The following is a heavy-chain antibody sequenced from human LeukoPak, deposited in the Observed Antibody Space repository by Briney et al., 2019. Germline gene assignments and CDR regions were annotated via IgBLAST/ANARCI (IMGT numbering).Heavy chain of an antibody. V-gene: IGHV4-39*01. CDR2: IFYTGRA. CDR1: GASINTSNFY. Sequence: SETLSLTCTVSGASINTSNFYWAWIRQPPGQGLESIGSIFYTGRAYSNASLNSRVTISVDTSKNQFSLKLISVTAADTAVYYCARQGTMTRGGYWLDPRGQGTLVTVSS. CDR3: ARQGTMTRGGYWLDP. D-gene: IGHD3-10*01. J-gene: IGHJ5*02.